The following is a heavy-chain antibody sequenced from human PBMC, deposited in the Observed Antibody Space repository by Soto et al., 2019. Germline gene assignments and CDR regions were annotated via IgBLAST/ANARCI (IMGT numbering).Heavy chain of an antibody. CDR1: GGSISSGDYS. Sequence: SETLSLTCTVSGGSISSGDYSWSWVRQSPGKGLEWIGHIYNSGITYYNPSLKSRVVISIDTSRNQFSLRLNSLTAADRAVYFCTRGVTVFGLVSRFWFDPWGQGTVVTVSS. V-gene: IGHV4-30-4*01. CDR2: IYNSGIT. J-gene: IGHJ5*02. D-gene: IGHD3-3*01. CDR3: TRGVTVFGLVSRFWFDP.